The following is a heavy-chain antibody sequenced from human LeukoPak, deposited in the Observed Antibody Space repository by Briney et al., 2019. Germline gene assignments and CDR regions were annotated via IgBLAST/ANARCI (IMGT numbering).Heavy chain of an antibody. CDR3: AKRAAGLYFDY. J-gene: IGHJ4*02. V-gene: IGHV4-59*01. CDR2: IYYSGST. D-gene: IGHD6-13*01. Sequence: SETLSLTCTVSGGSISSYYWSWIRQPPGKGLEWIGYIYYSGSTNYNPSLKSRVTISVDTSKNQFSLKLSSVTAADTAVYYCAKRAAGLYFDYWGQGTLVTVSS. CDR1: GGSISSYY.